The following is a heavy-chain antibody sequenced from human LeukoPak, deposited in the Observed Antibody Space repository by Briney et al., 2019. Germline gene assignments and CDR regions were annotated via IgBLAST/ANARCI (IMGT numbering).Heavy chain of an antibody. J-gene: IGHJ4*02. D-gene: IGHD6-13*01. Sequence: GGSLRPSCAVSGFTFSDYYMSWVRQAPGKGLEWVSYISSGGSNISHADSVKGRFTISRDKAKNSLYLQMNSLRAEGTTVYYSARRASAGSCFDYWGQGTLVTVSS. CDR1: GFTFSDYY. CDR2: ISSGGSNI. V-gene: IGHV3-11*01. CDR3: ARRASAGSCFDY.